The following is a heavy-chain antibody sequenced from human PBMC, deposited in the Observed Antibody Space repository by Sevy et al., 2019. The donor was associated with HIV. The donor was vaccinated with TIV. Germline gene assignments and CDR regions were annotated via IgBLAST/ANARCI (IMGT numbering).Heavy chain of an antibody. D-gene: IGHD2-2*01. V-gene: IGHV1-69*13. Sequence: VKVSCKASGGTFSSYAISWVRQAPGQGLEWMGGIIPIFGTANYAQKFQGRVTITADESTSTAYMELSSLRSEDTAVYYCARADDVVVVPAATGYYGMDVWGQGTTVTVSS. J-gene: IGHJ6*02. CDR2: IIPIFGTA. CDR3: ARADDVVVVPAATGYYGMDV. CDR1: GGTFSSYA.